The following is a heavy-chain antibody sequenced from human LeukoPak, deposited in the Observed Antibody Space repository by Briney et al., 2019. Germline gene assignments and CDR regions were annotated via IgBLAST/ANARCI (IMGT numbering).Heavy chain of an antibody. D-gene: IGHD2-2*01. V-gene: IGHV4-4*07. J-gene: IGHJ5*02. CDR2: IYPTGHT. CDR3: ARAYCSSTSCWFDP. CDR1: CRSINSYY. Sequence: SETLSLTCTVSCRSINSYYWSWIRKPARNRLDSHWPIYPTGHTNYNPSPNNRFTMSVDTYKNQFPRKLSPVPAADTAVYYCARAYCSSTSCWFDPWGQGTLVTVSP.